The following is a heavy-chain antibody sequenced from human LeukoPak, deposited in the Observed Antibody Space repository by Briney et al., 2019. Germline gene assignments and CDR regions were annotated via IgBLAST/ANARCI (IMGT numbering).Heavy chain of an antibody. J-gene: IGHJ4*02. CDR2: IYYSGST. V-gene: IGHV4-39*01. CDR3: ARLGGQWSGSEFDY. Sequence: PSETLSLTCTVSGGSISSSSYYWGWTRQPPGKGLEWIGSIYYSGSTYYNPSLKSRVTISVDTSKNQFSLKLSSVTAADTAVYYCARLGGQWSGSEFDYWGQGTLVTVSS. CDR1: GGSISSSSYY. D-gene: IGHD3-3*01.